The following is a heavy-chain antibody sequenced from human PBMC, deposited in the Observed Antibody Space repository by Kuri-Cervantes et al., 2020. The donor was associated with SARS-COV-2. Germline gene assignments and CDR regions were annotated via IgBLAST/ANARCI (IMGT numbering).Heavy chain of an antibody. V-gene: IGHV3-21*01. J-gene: IGHJ3*02. CDR3: ASGYSSRIDAFDI. D-gene: IGHD6-13*01. CDR1: GFTFSSSS. Sequence: GGSLRLYCAASGFTFSSSSRNRVPQAPGKGLEWVSSISRHSSCLYYADAVKGRFTISRDNAKNSLYLQMNSLRAEDTAVYYCASGYSSRIDAFDIWGQGTRVT. CDR2: ISRHSSCL.